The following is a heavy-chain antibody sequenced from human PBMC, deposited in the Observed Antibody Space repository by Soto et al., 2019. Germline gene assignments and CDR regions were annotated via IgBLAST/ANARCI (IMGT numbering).Heavy chain of an antibody. CDR3: ARQREACSSTSCYYPFDI. Sequence: GESLKISCKGSGYSFTKYWIGWVRQMPGKGLEWMGIIYPDNSDTRYSPSFQGQVTISADKSISTAHLQWSSLKASDTAMYYCARQREACSSTSCYYPFDIWGQGAMVTVSS. V-gene: IGHV5-51*01. CDR2: IYPDNSDT. D-gene: IGHD2-2*01. J-gene: IGHJ3*02. CDR1: GYSFTKYW.